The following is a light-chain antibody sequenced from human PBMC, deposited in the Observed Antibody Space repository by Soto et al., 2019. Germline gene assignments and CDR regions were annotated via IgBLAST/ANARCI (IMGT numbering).Light chain of an antibody. CDR2: GAS. CDR3: QQYNNWPPWT. CDR1: QSVSST. V-gene: IGKV3-15*01. J-gene: IGKJ2*02. Sequence: EIVMTQSPATLSVSPGERATLSCRASQSVSSTLAWYQQKPGQAPSLLIYGASTRATGIPARFSGSGSGTECTLTISSLQYEAFAGCYCQQYNNWPPWTFGQGTKLEIK.